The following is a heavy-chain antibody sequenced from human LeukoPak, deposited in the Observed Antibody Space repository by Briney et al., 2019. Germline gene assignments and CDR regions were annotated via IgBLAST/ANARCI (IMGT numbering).Heavy chain of an antibody. CDR3: AKDYYDSSGYFLDY. CDR1: GFTFSSYS. CDR2: ISSSSSYI. Sequence: PGGSLRLSCAASGFTFSSYSMNWVRQAPGKGLEWVSSISSSSSYIYYADSVKGRFTISRDNAKNSLYLQMNSLRAEDTALYYCAKDYYDSSGYFLDYWGQGTLVTVSS. D-gene: IGHD3-22*01. J-gene: IGHJ4*02. V-gene: IGHV3-21*04.